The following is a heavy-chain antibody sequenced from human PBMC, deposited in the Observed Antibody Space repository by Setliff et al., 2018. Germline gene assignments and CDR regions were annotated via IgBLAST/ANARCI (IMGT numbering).Heavy chain of an antibody. CDR1: GGSISSSSYY. D-gene: IGHD2-15*01. V-gene: IGHV4-39*07. J-gene: IGHJ4*02. Sequence: SETLSLTCTVSGGSISSSSYYWGWIRQPPGKGLEWIGSIYYSGSTYYNPSLKSRVTISVDTSKNQFSLKLISVTAADTAVYYCAGGTSSIVVLPASDYWGQGTLVTVSS. CDR2: IYYSGST. CDR3: AGGTSSIVVLPASDY.